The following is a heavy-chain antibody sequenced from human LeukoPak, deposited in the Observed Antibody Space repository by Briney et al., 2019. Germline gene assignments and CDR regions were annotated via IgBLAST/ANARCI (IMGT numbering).Heavy chain of an antibody. Sequence: SETLSLTCAVSGGSLSGNYWSWIRQPPGKGLEWIGEINHSGRTKYNPSLKSRVTISVGTSKNQFSLKLSSVTAADTAVYYCARGADPYDFWSGYLFFWGQGTLVTVSS. CDR3: ARGADPYDFWSGYLFF. CDR1: GGSLSGNY. V-gene: IGHV4-34*01. D-gene: IGHD3-3*01. CDR2: INHSGRT. J-gene: IGHJ4*02.